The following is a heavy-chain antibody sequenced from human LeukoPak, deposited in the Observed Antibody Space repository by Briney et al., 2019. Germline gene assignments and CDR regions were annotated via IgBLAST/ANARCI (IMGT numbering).Heavy chain of an antibody. V-gene: IGHV3-15*01. CDR2: IKSKTDGETT. CDR3: TTDLGTYYHGSQRLIPIDY. D-gene: IGHD3-10*01. J-gene: IGHJ4*02. CDR1: GFTSTNAW. Sequence: GGSLRLSCVDSGFTSTNAWMSWVRQAPGKGLEWIGRIKSKTDGETTNYAEPVRGRFTISRDDSKSAVYLQMNSLKIEDTAVYYCTTDLGTYYHGSQRLIPIDYWGQGTLVTVSS.